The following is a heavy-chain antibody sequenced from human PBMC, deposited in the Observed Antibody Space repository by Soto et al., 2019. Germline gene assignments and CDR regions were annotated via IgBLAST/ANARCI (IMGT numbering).Heavy chain of an antibody. D-gene: IGHD5-12*01. V-gene: IGHV1-18*01. J-gene: IGHJ5*02. Sequence: GPSVKVSCKASGYTFFTYDISWVRQAPGQGLEWMGWISTYSGDTKYAQKFQGRVTMTTDTSTTTAYLELRSLRSDDTAVYYCARHHGPTTSENWFDPWDQGTLVTVSS. CDR2: ISTYSGDT. CDR1: GYTFFTYD. CDR3: ARHHGPTTSENWFDP.